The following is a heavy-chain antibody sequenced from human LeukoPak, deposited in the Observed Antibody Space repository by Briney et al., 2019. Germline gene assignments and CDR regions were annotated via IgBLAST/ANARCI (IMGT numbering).Heavy chain of an antibody. Sequence: SVKVSCKASGGTFSSYAISWVRQAPGQGLEWMGGIIPIFGTANYAQKFQGRVTITTDESTSTAYMELSSLRSDDTAVYYCATLGGSGWYYFDYWGQGTLVTVSS. J-gene: IGHJ4*02. D-gene: IGHD6-19*01. V-gene: IGHV1-69*05. CDR1: GGTFSSYA. CDR2: IIPIFGTA. CDR3: ATLGGSGWYYFDY.